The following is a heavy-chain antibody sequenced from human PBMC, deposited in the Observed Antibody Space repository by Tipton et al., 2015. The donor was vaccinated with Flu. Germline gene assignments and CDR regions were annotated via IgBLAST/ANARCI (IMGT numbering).Heavy chain of an antibody. Sequence: TLSLTCSVSGGSISSGIYYWTWIRQPPGKGLEWIGEINHSGSTHYNSSLKSRVTMSVDSSKNQFSLHLSSVTAADTAVYYCARVSPRRVTAIVVVMLPEGYFDYWGQGTLAIVSS. CDR3: ARVSPRRVTAIVVVMLPEGYFDY. V-gene: IGHV4-39*07. CDR2: INHSGST. CDR1: GGSISSGIYY. J-gene: IGHJ4*02. D-gene: IGHD3-22*01.